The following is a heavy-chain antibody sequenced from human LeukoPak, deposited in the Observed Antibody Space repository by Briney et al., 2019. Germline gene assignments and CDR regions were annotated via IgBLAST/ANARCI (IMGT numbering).Heavy chain of an antibody. Sequence: PGGSLRLSCAASGFTFSSYAMHWVRQAPGKGLEWVAVISYDGSNKYYADSVKGRFTISRDNSKNTLYLQMNSLRAEDTAVYYCAGGIAVAADYWGQGTLVTDSS. CDR2: ISYDGSNK. CDR1: GFTFSSYA. J-gene: IGHJ4*02. CDR3: AGGIAVAADY. V-gene: IGHV3-30-3*01. D-gene: IGHD6-19*01.